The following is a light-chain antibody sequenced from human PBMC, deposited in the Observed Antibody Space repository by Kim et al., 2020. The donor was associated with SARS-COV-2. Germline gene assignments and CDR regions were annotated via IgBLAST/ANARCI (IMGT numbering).Light chain of an antibody. CDR2: LGS. CDR1: QSLLHNNGYNY. J-gene: IGKJ2*01. CDR3: TLSLQTHS. Sequence: DIVMTQSPRSLPVTPGEPASISCRSSQSLLHNNGYNYLDWYLQKPPQSPQLLIYLGSNRASGVPDRFSGSGSGADFTLKNRRVEAEDGGVFYCTLSLQTHSFGQGPKLEI. V-gene: IGKV2-28*01.